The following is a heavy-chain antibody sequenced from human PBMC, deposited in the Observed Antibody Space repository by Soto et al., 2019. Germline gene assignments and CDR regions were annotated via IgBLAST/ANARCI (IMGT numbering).Heavy chain of an antibody. CDR1: GYTFTNQD. Sequence: ASVKVSCKASGYTFTNQDINWVRQAPGQGLEWIGWMNTNTNTTDSAEVFEGRVSLTWDTSISTVYMQLNSLKIDDTPVYDCARAVVETTSLWLGTYGKGTLVSVAS. CDR3: ARAVVETTSLWLGT. J-gene: IGHJ5*02. D-gene: IGHD6-6*01. CDR2: MNTNTNTT. V-gene: IGHV1-8*01.